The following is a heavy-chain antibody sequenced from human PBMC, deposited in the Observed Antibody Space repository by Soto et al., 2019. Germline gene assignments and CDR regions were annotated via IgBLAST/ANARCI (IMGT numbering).Heavy chain of an antibody. CDR2: IHYSERV. Sequence: QVQLQESGPGLVRPSQTLSLTCTVSGRSISSVHYHWTWIRQTPGKGLEWIGYIHYSERVYYNPSLLSRVTMSVDTSKNLVSLKLSSVTAADTAVYFCVREDGGGVRDYYDVDVWGQGTTITVS. V-gene: IGHV4-30-4*01. D-gene: IGHD3-3*01. J-gene: IGHJ6*02. CDR3: VREDGGGVRDYYDVDV. CDR1: GRSISSVHYH.